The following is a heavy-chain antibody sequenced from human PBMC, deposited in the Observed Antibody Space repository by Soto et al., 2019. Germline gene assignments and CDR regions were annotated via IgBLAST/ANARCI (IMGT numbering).Heavy chain of an antibody. D-gene: IGHD2-21*02. J-gene: IGHJ4*01. Sequence: SETLAITCAVYGGSFRGYYWSWIRQPPGKGLELIGEINHSGSTNYNPQLKSRVTLSVDTYKKQFSLKLSSVTAADTAVYYCSRFHVLSYCGGDCYSRNYYCDYWGHGTLVNVSS. CDR3: SRFHVLSYCGGDCYSRNYYCDY. CDR2: INHSGST. CDR1: GGSFRGYY. V-gene: IGHV4-34*01.